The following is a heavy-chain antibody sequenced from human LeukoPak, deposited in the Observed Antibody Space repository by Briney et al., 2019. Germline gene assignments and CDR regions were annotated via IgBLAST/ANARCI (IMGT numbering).Heavy chain of an antibody. Sequence: PGGSLRLSCAASGFTFSRYWIHWVRQAPGKGLEWVSRINPDGSTTTYADSVKGRFTISRDNAKNTVYLQMYSLRAEDTAVYYCARVSYGSGWYHPFDYWGQGTLVTVSS. CDR1: GFTFSRYW. CDR3: ARVSYGSGWYHPFDY. CDR2: INPDGSTT. D-gene: IGHD6-19*01. J-gene: IGHJ4*02. V-gene: IGHV3-74*01.